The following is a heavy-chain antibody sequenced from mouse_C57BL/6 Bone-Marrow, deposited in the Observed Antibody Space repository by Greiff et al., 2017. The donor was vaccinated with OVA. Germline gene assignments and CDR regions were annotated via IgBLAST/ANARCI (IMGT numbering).Heavy chain of an antibody. CDR2: RRNNANDYTT. J-gene: IGHJ1*03. D-gene: IGHD4-1*01. CDR3: ARDNWDWYFDV. V-gene: IGHV7-1*01. Sequence: EVMLVESGGGLVQSGRSLRLSCATSGFTFSDFYLEWVRQAPGRGLGGIAARRNNANDYTTEYSASVKGRFIVSRATSQSILYLQMNALRAEDTAIYYCARDNWDWYFDVWGTGTTVTVSS. CDR1: GFTFSDFY.